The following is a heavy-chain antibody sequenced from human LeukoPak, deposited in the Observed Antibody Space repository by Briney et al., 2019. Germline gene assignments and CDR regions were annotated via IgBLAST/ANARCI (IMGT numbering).Heavy chain of an antibody. Sequence: PSETLSLTCTVSGGSISGYYWSWIRQPPGKGLEWIGEINHSGSTNYNPSLKSRVTISVDTSKNQFSLKLSSVTAADTAVYYCARAVVVPAAYYYYYYYMDVWGKGTTVTVSS. J-gene: IGHJ6*03. D-gene: IGHD2-2*01. CDR2: INHSGST. CDR3: ARAVVVPAAYYYYYYYMDV. V-gene: IGHV4-34*01. CDR1: GGSISGYY.